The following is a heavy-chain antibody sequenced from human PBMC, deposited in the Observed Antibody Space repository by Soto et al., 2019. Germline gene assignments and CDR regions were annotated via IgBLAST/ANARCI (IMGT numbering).Heavy chain of an antibody. CDR3: ARDLDSCAIDY. D-gene: IGHD2-15*01. CDR2: ISYDGSNK. Sequence: PGGSLRLSCAASGFTFSSYAMHWVRQAPGKGLEWVAVISYDGSNKYYADSVKGRFTISRDNSKNTLYLQMNSLRAEDTAVYYCARDLDSCAIDYWGQGT. V-gene: IGHV3-30-3*01. J-gene: IGHJ4*02. CDR1: GFTFSSYA.